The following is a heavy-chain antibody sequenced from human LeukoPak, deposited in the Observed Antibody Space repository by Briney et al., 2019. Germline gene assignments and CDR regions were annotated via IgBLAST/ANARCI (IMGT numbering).Heavy chain of an antibody. D-gene: IGHD2-8*01. Sequence: GGSLRLSCSASGFTFSSYGMHWVRQAPGKGLEWVAVIWYDGSNKYYADSVKGRFTISRDNSKNTLYLQMNSLRAEDTAVYYCAKGYCAKGSCQYYFDYWGQGTLVTVSS. CDR3: AKGYCAKGSCQYYFDY. J-gene: IGHJ4*02. CDR2: IWYDGSNK. V-gene: IGHV3-33*08. CDR1: GFTFSSYG.